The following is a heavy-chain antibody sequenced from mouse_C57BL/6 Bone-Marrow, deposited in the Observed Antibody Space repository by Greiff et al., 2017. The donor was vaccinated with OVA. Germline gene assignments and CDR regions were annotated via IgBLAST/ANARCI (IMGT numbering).Heavy chain of an antibody. CDR3: ARRDYGSSYVGFAY. J-gene: IGHJ3*01. Sequence: EVKLMESGGGLVQPGGSLKLSCAASGFTFSDYGMAWVRQAPRKGPEWVAFISNLAYSIYYADTVTGRFTISRENAKNTLYLEMSSLRSEDTAMYYCARRDYGSSYVGFAYWGQGTLVTVSA. CDR1: GFTFSDYG. V-gene: IGHV5-15*01. CDR2: ISNLAYSI. D-gene: IGHD1-1*01.